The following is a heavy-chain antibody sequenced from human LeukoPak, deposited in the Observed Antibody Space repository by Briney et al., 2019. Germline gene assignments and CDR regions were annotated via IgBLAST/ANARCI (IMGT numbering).Heavy chain of an antibody. D-gene: IGHD3-10*01. CDR3: ARNMRETRGWGYGSGTYSNWFDP. Sequence: PSETLSLTCTVSGGSISSSNYYWGWIRQPPGKGLEWIGNIYYSGSTYYNPSLKSRVTISVDTSKNQFSLKLSSVTAADTAVYYCARNMRETRGWGYGSGTYSNWFDPWGQGTPVIVSS. J-gene: IGHJ5*02. CDR2: IYYSGST. V-gene: IGHV4-39*07. CDR1: GGSISSSNYY.